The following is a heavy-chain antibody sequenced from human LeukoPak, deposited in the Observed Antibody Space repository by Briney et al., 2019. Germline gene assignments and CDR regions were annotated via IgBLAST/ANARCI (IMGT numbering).Heavy chain of an antibody. CDR2: INDSEST. Sequence: SETLSCTCAGYGGSFSGYYWSWIRQRPGKGLEGSVEINDSESTNYNPSRKSRLTMSVDTSKNQFSLKLSSQTAADTAVYDCARGGGNYGGYYMDVWGKGTTVTVSS. J-gene: IGHJ6*03. CDR1: GGSFSGYY. CDR3: ARGGGNYGGYYMDV. V-gene: IGHV4-34*01. D-gene: IGHD4-11*01.